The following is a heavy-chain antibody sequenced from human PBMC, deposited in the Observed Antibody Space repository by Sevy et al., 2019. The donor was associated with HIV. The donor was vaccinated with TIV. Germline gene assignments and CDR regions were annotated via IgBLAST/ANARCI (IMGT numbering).Heavy chain of an antibody. D-gene: IGHD3-9*01. CDR3: AKDILGDNSPWCFFDY. V-gene: IGHV3-30*18. CDR2: ISFDGRNT. CDR1: GFTFRSYG. Sequence: GGSLRLSCAGSGFTFRSYGIHWVRQSPGKGLEWVAFISFDGRNTYSADSVKGRFTVSRDNSNNAVYLQMNNLRTEDTAMYYCAKDILGDNSPWCFFDYWGQGTQVTVSS. J-gene: IGHJ4*02.